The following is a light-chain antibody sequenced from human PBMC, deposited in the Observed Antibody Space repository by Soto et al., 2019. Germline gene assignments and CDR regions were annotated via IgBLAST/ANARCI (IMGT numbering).Light chain of an antibody. CDR3: QQYDSSPYS. CDR2: AAS. J-gene: IGKJ2*01. CDR1: QSISSTY. Sequence: VLMQSPGTLSLSPGARATLSCRASQSISSTYLAWYQQKPGQAPRLLIYAASSRETGIPDTFSGSGSGTDFTLTISRLEPEDFAVYYCQQYDSSPYSFGQGTKVDIK. V-gene: IGKV3-20*01.